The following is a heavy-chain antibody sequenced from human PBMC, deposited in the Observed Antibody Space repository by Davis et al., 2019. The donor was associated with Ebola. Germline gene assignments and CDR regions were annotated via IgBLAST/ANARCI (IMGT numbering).Heavy chain of an antibody. CDR3: ARDRLYGDYLDY. V-gene: IGHV3-48*03. CDR2: ISSSGSTI. CDR1: GFTFSSYE. Sequence: PGGSLRLSCAASGFTFSSYEMNWVRQAPGKGLEWVSYISSSGSTIYYADSVKGRFTISRDNAKNSLYLQMNSLRAEDTALYYCARDRLYGDYLDYWGQGTLVTVSS. D-gene: IGHD4-17*01. J-gene: IGHJ4*02.